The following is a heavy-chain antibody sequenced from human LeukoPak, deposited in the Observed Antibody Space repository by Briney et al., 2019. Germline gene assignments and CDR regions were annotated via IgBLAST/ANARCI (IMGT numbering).Heavy chain of an antibody. V-gene: IGHV3-53*01. D-gene: IGHD6-19*01. J-gene: IGHJ5*02. CDR2: IYSGGST. CDR3: AKDRASGSGSYSYRGFDH. Sequence: PGGSLRLSCAASGFTVSSNYMSWVRQAPGKGLEWDSVIYSGGSTYYADSVKGRFTISRDNSKNTLYLQMNSLRAEDTAVYYCAKDRASGSGSYSYRGFDHWGQGTLVTVSS. CDR1: GFTVSSNY.